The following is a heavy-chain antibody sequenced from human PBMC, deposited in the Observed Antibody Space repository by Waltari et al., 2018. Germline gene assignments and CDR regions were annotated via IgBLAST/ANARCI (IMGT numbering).Heavy chain of an antibody. CDR3: ARVGPNTQLADL. J-gene: IGHJ4*02. Sequence: QVQLQESGPGLVKPSETLSLTCSVSGGSFSTSYWSWIRQSATKGREWIGRINVDVRINYNPSLESRVTMSVDPFKSQFSLQVKSLTAADTAVYYCARVGPNTQLADLWGQGMLVTVST. CDR2: INVDVRI. CDR1: GGSFSTSY. V-gene: IGHV4-4*07. D-gene: IGHD6-13*01.